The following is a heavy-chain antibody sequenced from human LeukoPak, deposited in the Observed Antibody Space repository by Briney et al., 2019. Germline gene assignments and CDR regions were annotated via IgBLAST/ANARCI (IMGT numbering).Heavy chain of an antibody. CDR2: ISYDGINK. V-gene: IGHV3-30*03. J-gene: IGHJ6*02. CDR3: ARDSDGMSV. CDR1: RFTFSTYG. Sequence: TGGSLRLSRAASRFTFSTYGMHWVRQAPGKGLEWVALISYDGINKYYADSVKGRFTVSRDNSKSTLYLQVNSLRAEDTAVYYCARDSDGMSVWGLGTTATVSS.